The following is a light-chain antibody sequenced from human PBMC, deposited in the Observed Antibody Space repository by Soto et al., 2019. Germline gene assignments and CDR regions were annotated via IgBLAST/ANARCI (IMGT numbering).Light chain of an antibody. CDR2: RNN. CDR3: AAWDDSLSAHYV. CDR1: SSNIGSNY. V-gene: IGLV1-47*01. J-gene: IGLJ1*01. Sequence: QSVLTQPPSASGTPVQRVTISCSGSSSNIGSNYVYWYQQLPGTAPKLLIYRNNQRPSGVPDRFSGSKSGTSASLAISGLRSEDEADYYCAAWDDSLSAHYVFGTGTKVTVL.